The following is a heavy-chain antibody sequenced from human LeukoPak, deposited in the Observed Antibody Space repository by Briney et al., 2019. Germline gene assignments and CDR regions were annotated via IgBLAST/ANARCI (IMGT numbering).Heavy chain of an antibody. CDR3: AKDSTSYGAYFDY. D-gene: IGHD2-2*01. CDR1: GFTFSSYG. J-gene: IGHJ4*02. V-gene: IGHV3-23*01. CDR2: ISGSGGST. Sequence: PGGSLRLSCAASGFTFSSYGMSWVRQAPGKGLEWVSAISGSGGSTYYADSVKGRFTISRDNSKNTLYLQMNSLRAEDTAVYYCAKDSTSYGAYFDYWGQGTLVTVSS.